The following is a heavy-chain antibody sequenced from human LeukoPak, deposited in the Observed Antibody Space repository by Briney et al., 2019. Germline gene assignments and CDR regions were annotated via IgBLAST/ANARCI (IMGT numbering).Heavy chain of an antibody. CDR3: AIYDFWSGYNY. J-gene: IGHJ4*02. CDR2: ISYDGSNK. D-gene: IGHD3-3*01. CDR1: GFTFSSYG. V-gene: IGHV3-30*03. Sequence: GGSLRLSCAASGFTFSSYGMHWVRQAPGKGLEWVAVISYDGSNKYYADSVKGRFTISRDNSKNTLYLQMNSLRAEDTAVYYCAIYDFWSGYNYWGQGTLVTVSS.